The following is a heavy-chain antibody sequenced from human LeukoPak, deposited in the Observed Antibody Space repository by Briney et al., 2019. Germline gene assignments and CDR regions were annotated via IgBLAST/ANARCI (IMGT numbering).Heavy chain of an antibody. CDR3: ARDRSYSSGWHAEDY. D-gene: IGHD6-19*01. V-gene: IGHV3-48*01. Sequence: GGSLRLSCAASGFPFDNYAMNWVRQAPGKGLEWVSYISSSSSTIYYADSVKGRFSISRDNAKNSLYLQMNSLRAEDTAAYYCARDRSYSSGWHAEDYWGQGTLVTVSS. CDR2: ISSSSSTI. CDR1: GFPFDNYA. J-gene: IGHJ4*02.